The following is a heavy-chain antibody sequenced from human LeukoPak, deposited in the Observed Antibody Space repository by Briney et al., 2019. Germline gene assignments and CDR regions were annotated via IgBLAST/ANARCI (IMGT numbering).Heavy chain of an antibody. Sequence: PGRSLRLSCAASGFTFSHYGMHWVRQAPGMGLEWVAVIWFDGRKIHYPDSVEGRFTISRDNSKNTLYLQMDNLRADDTAVYYCVRGSGGDGYGYWGDYWGQGTLVTVSP. CDR2: IWFDGRKI. J-gene: IGHJ4*02. CDR1: GFTFSHYG. D-gene: IGHD5-24*01. V-gene: IGHV3-33*01. CDR3: VRGSGGDGYGYWGDY.